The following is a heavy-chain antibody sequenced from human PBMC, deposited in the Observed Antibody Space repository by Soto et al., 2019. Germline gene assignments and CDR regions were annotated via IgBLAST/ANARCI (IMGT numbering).Heavy chain of an antibody. CDR1: GASISGYY. CDR3: VRDGTKTLRDWFDP. V-gene: IGHV4-4*07. D-gene: IGHD1-1*01. J-gene: IGHJ5*02. CDR2: IYATGTT. Sequence: SETLSLTCTVSGASISGYYWSWIRKSAGKGLEWIGRIYATGTTDYNPSLKSRVVMSVDTSKKQFSLKLRSVTAADTAVYYCVRDGTKTLRDWFDPWGQGISVTVSS.